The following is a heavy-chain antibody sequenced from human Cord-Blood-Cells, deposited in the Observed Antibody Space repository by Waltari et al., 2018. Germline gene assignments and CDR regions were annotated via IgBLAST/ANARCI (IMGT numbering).Heavy chain of an antibody. Sequence: QVQLVESGGGVVQPGRSLRLSCAASGFTFSSYGMHWVRQAPGKGLEWVAVIWYDGSNKDQVNPVKGRFNIYRDNCKKALYLQVNRRRAEDTAVYYCARDRAILTVYDAFDIWGNGTLVTVSS. CDR1: GFTFSSYG. CDR2: IWYDGSNK. V-gene: IGHV3-33*01. D-gene: IGHD3-9*01. CDR3: ARDRAILTVYDAFDI. J-gene: IGHJ3*02.